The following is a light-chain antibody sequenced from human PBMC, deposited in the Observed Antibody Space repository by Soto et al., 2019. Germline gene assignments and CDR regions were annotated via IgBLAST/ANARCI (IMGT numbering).Light chain of an antibody. Sequence: QSVLTQPRSVSGSPGQSVTISCTGTNSDVCHYNYVSWYQQHPGKAPRLIILDVDTRPSALPDRISGSKSGNTASLTISGLQAEDEADYYCCSYAGSSWIFGGGTQLTVL. CDR3: CSYAGSSWI. CDR1: NSDVCHYNY. J-gene: IGLJ2*01. V-gene: IGLV2-11*01. CDR2: DVD.